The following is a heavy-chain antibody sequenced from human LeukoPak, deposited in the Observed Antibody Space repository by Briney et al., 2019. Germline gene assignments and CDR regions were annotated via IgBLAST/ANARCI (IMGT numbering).Heavy chain of an antibody. D-gene: IGHD6-19*01. J-gene: IGHJ4*02. CDR2: ISGSGATT. CDR1: GFTFSSYA. V-gene: IGHV3-23*01. CDR3: ANPRLGDY. Sequence: GGSLRLSCAASGFTFSSYAVTWVRQAPRKGLEWVSAISGSGATTYYADSVKGRFTISRDNSKNTLYLQMNSLRAEDTAVYYCANPRLGDYWGQGTLVTVSS.